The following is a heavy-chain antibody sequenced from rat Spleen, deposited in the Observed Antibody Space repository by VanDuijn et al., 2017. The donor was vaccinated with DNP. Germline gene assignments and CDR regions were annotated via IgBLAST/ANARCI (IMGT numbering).Heavy chain of an antibody. CDR1: GFTFSDHY. CDR2: ISNDGGST. D-gene: IGHD1-7*01. J-gene: IGHJ2*01. CDR3: ATGWVFDY. V-gene: IGHV5-20*01. Sequence: EVQLVESGGGLVQPGRSLKLSCAASGFTFSDHYMAWVRQAPTKGLEWVASISNDGGSTYYRDSVKGRFTISRDNAKRILFLEMDSLRSEDTATYYCATGWVFDYWGQGVMVTVSS.